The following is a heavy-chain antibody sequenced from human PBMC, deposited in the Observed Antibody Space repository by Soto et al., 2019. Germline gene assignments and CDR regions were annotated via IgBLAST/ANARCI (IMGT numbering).Heavy chain of an antibody. J-gene: IGHJ3*01. CDR1: GYTFTHHD. CDR3: ARGIVGGSTRAFDL. D-gene: IGHD1-26*01. Sequence: QVHLVQSGAEVKKPGASVRVSCKASGYTFTHHDVNWVRQAPGQGPERTGWMNPKSGETGYAQICQGRVKMTRDTSTATAYMEVSSLRSGDTAMYFCARGIVGGSTRAFDLWGQGTMVTVSS. V-gene: IGHV1-8*01. CDR2: MNPKSGET.